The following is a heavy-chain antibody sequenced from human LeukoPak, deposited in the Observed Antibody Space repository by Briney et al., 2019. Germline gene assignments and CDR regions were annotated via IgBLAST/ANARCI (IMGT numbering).Heavy chain of an antibody. CDR3: AKYYDILTGYYNVRYFDS. CDR2: ISSSGGTI. CDR1: GFTFSNYE. Sequence: PGGSLRLSCAASGFTFSNYEMNWVRQAPGKGLEWASYISSSGGTIYYADFVKGRFSVSRDNAKNSLFLQMNSLRAEDTAVYYCAKYYDILTGYYNVRYFDSWGQGTLVTVSS. V-gene: IGHV3-48*03. D-gene: IGHD3-9*01. J-gene: IGHJ4*02.